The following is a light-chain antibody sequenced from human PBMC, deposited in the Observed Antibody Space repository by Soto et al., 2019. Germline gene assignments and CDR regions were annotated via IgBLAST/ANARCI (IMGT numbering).Light chain of an antibody. J-gene: IGLJ1*01. CDR2: EVS. CDR1: SGYVGGYNY. V-gene: IGLV2-14*01. CDR3: SSYTSFSTYV. Sequence: QSALARPASVSGPPGQSITISCTGTSGYVGGYNYVSWYQQHPGKAPKLMIYEVSNRPSGVSNRFSGSKSDNTASLTISGLQAEDEADYYCSSYTSFSTYVFGTGTKVTVL.